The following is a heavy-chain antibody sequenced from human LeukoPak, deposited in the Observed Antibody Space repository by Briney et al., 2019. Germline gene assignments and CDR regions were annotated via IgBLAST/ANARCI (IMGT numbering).Heavy chain of an antibody. CDR2: IYCSGST. J-gene: IGHJ1*01. CDR1: GGSISSYY. D-gene: IGHD3-22*01. CDR3: ARGVSYYDSSGCYNEYFQH. Sequence: SETLSLTCTVSGGSISSYYWSWIRQPPGKGLEWIGYIYCSGSTNYNPSLKSRVTISVDTSKNQFSLKLSSVTAADTAVYYCARGVSYYDSSGCYNEYFQHWGQGTLVTVSS. V-gene: IGHV4-59*08.